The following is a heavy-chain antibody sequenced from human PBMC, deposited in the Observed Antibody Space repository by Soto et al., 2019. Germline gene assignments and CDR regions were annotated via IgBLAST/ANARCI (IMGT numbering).Heavy chain of an antibody. CDR3: ASAAVTGTAGRDF. Sequence: ASVKVSCKASGYTFSGFYMHWVRQAPGQGLEWMGWINPNSGGTKSAEKFQGRVTMTRDTSISTAYMELSRLTSDDTAVYYCASAAVTGTAGRDFWDRGTQVTVSS. CDR1: GYTFSGFY. CDR2: INPNSGGT. D-gene: IGHD6-19*01. J-gene: IGHJ4*02. V-gene: IGHV1-2*02.